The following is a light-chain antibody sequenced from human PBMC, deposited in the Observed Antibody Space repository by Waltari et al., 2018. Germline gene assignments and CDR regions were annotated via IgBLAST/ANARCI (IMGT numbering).Light chain of an antibody. CDR3: QAWDSSTGV. Sequence: SYDLTQPPSVSVSPGQTGTITCPGAKLGDKYVSWYQQKSGQSPALVIYQDNKRPSGIPERFSGSNSGNTATLTISGTQAMDEADYYCQAWDSSTGVFGGGTKLTVL. CDR1: KLGDKY. CDR2: QDN. V-gene: IGLV3-1*01. J-gene: IGLJ3*02.